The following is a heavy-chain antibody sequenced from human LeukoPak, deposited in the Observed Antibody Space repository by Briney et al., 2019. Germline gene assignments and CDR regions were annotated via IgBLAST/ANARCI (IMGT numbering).Heavy chain of an antibody. J-gene: IGHJ4*02. Sequence: GESLKISCKGSGYTFTNYWIAWVRQMPGKGLEWMGIIYAGDSDTRYSPSFQGQVTISADRSISTAYLQWSSLKASDTAMYYCARDIDGSYFDYWGQGTLVTVSS. D-gene: IGHD3-10*01. CDR3: ARDIDGSYFDY. CDR1: GYTFTNYW. V-gene: IGHV5-51*01. CDR2: IYAGDSDT.